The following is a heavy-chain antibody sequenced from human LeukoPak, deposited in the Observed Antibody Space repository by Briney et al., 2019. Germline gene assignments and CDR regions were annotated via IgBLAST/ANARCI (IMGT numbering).Heavy chain of an antibody. CDR1: GGSISSGGYS. Sequence: SETLSLTCAVSGGSISSGGYSWSWIRQPPGKGLEWIGYIYHSGSTYYNPSLESRVTISVDRSKNQFSLKLSSVTAADTAVYYCARGVAARAFDIWGQGTMVTVSS. V-gene: IGHV4-30-2*01. CDR3: ARGVAARAFDI. CDR2: IYHSGST. J-gene: IGHJ3*02. D-gene: IGHD2-15*01.